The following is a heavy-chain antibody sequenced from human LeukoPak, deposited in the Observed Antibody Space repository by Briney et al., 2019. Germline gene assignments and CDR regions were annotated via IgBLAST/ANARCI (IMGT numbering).Heavy chain of an antibody. D-gene: IGHD2-2*01. Sequence: SETLSLTCAVYGGASSGYYWSWIRQPPGKGLEWIGEINHSGSTNYNPSLKSRVTISVDTSKNQFSLKLSSVTAADTAVYYCAKRIVVVPAAIGWFDPWGQGTLVTVSS. J-gene: IGHJ5*02. V-gene: IGHV4-34*01. CDR3: AKRIVVVPAAIGWFDP. CDR2: INHSGST. CDR1: GGASSGYY.